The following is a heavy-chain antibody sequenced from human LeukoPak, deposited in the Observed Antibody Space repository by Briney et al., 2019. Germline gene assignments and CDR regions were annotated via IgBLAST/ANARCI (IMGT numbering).Heavy chain of an antibody. D-gene: IGHD6-13*01. Sequence: GGSLRLSCAASGFTFSSYAMSWVRQAPGKGLEWVSAISGSGGSTYYADSVKGRFTISRDNSKNTLYLQMNSLRAEDTAVYYCAREPLYSSSWYGDYFDYWGQGTLVTVSS. V-gene: IGHV3-23*01. J-gene: IGHJ4*02. CDR1: GFTFSSYA. CDR3: AREPLYSSSWYGDYFDY. CDR2: ISGSGGST.